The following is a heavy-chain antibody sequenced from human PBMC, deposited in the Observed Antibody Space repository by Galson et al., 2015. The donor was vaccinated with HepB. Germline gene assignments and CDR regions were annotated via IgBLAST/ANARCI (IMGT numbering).Heavy chain of an antibody. CDR3: ARVVVLGGSYYFDY. J-gene: IGHJ4*02. D-gene: IGHD1-26*01. Sequence: SVKVSCKASGYTFTSYGISWVRQAPGQGLEWMGRIIPILGIANYAQKFQGRVTITADKSTSTAYMELSSLRSEDTAVYYCARVVVLGGSYYFDYWGQGTLVTVSS. V-gene: IGHV1-69*04. CDR1: GYTFTSYG. CDR2: IIPILGIA.